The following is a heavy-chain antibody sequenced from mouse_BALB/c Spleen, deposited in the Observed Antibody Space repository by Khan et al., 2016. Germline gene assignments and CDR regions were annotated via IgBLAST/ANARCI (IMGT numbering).Heavy chain of an antibody. D-gene: IGHD1-1*01. CDR3: ARRHYGSSYDAWFAY. V-gene: IGHV9-3-1*01. CDR2: INTYTGEP. CDR1: GYTFTNYG. J-gene: IGHJ3*01. Sequence: QIQLVQSGPELKKPGETVKISCKASGYTFTNYGMNWVKQAPGKGLKWMGWINTYTGEPTYADDFKGRFAFSLETYASTAYLQINNLKNEDTATYFCARRHYGSSYDAWFAYWGQGTLVTVSA.